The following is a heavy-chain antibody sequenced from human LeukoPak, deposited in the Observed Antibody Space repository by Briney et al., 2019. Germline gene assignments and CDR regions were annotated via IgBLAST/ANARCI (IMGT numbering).Heavy chain of an antibody. J-gene: IGHJ3*02. CDR3: ARRTARGGYKAYRAFDI. Sequence: KSSETLSLTCTVSGYSISSGYYWGWIRRPPGKGLEWIGSIYHSGSTNYNPSLKSRVTISVDTSKNQLSLKLSSVTAADTAVYYCARRTARGGYKAYRAFDIWGQGTMVTVSS. D-gene: IGHD5-12*01. V-gene: IGHV4-38-2*02. CDR2: IYHSGST. CDR1: GYSISSGYY.